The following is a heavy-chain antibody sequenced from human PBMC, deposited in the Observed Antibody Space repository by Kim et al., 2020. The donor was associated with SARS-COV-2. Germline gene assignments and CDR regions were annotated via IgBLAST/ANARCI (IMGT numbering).Heavy chain of an antibody. Sequence: GGSLRLSCTAYGFTFRNYGMTWVRQAPGKGLEWVSVISGSGGSTYYGDSVKGRFTISRDNSKNTVFLQMKSLTAEDTAVYYCAKERGVSYQLARWEY. D-gene: IGHD2-2*01. CDR3: AKERGVSYQLARWEY. CDR1: GFTFRNYG. J-gene: IGHJ1*01. V-gene: IGHV3-23*01. CDR2: ISGSGGST.